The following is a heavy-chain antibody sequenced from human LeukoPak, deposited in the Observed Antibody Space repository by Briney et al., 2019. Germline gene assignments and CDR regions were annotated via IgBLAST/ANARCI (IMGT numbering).Heavy chain of an antibody. CDR2: IIPIFGTA. J-gene: IGHJ5*02. CDR3: ARGVSYYDFWSGYFRYNWFDP. Sequence: GASVKVSCKASGGTFSSYAISWVRQAPGQGLEWMGGIIPIFGTANYAQKFQGRVTMTRNTSISTAYMELSSLRSEDTAVYYCARGVSYYDFWSGYFRYNWFDPWGQGTLVTVSS. D-gene: IGHD3-3*01. CDR1: GGTFSSYA. V-gene: IGHV1-69*05.